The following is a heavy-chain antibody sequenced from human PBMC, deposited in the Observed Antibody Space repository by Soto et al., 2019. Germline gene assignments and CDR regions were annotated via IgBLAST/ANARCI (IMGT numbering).Heavy chain of an antibody. V-gene: IGHV4-39*01. D-gene: IGHD6-6*01. CDR1: GGSISSSSYY. CDR3: AREILSGSSSGLYYYYYMDV. CDR2: IYYSGST. J-gene: IGHJ6*03. Sequence: SETLSLTCTVSGGSISSSSYYWGWIRQPPGKGLEWIGSIYYSGSTYYNPSLKSRVTISVDTSKNQFSLKLSSVTAADTAVYYCAREILSGSSSGLYYYYYMDVWGKGTTVTVSS.